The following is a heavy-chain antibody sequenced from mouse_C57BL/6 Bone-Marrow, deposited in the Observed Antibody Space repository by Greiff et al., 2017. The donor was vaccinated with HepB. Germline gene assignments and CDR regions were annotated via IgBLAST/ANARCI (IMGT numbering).Heavy chain of an antibody. V-gene: IGHV1-81*01. CDR3: AGGNYPYWYFDV. J-gene: IGHJ1*03. CDR2: IYPRSGNT. Sequence: VKLVESGAELARPGASVKLSCKASGYTFTSYGISWVKQRTGQGLEWIGEIYPRSGNTYYNEKFKGKATLTADKSSSTAYMELRSLTSEDSAVYFCAGGNYPYWYFDVWGTGTTVTVSS. CDR1: GYTFTSYG. D-gene: IGHD2-1*01.